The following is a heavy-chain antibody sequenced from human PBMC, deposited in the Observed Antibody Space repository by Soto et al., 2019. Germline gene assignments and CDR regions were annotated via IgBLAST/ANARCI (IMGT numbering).Heavy chain of an antibody. Sequence: GGSQRLSCAASGFTVSSNYMSWVRQAPGKGLEWVSVIYSGGSTYYADSVKGRFTISRDNSKNTLYLQMNSLRAEDTAVYYCARGGRGIAASFDYWGQGTLVTVSS. J-gene: IGHJ4*02. CDR3: ARGGRGIAASFDY. V-gene: IGHV3-53*01. D-gene: IGHD6-13*01. CDR1: GFTVSSNY. CDR2: IYSGGST.